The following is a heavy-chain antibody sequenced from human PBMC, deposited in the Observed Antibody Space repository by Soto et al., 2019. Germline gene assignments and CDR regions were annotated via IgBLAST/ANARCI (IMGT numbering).Heavy chain of an antibody. D-gene: IGHD6-19*01. CDR2: ISYDGSNK. Sequence: PGGSLRLSCAASGFTFSSYAMHWVRQAPGKGLEWVAVISYDGSNKYYADSVKGRFTISRDNSKNTLYLQMNSLRAEDTAVYYCASLTSIAVAGTVFDYWGQGTLVTVSS. CDR1: GFTFSSYA. J-gene: IGHJ4*02. V-gene: IGHV3-30-3*01. CDR3: ASLTSIAVAGTVFDY.